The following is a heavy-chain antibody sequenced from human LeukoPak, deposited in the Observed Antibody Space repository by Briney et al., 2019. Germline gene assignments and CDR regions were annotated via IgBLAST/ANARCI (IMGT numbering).Heavy chain of an antibody. D-gene: IGHD1-26*01. CDR2: INWNGGST. Sequence: GGSLRLSCAASGFTFDDSVMSWVRQAPGKGLEWVSSINWNGGSTGYADSVKGRFTISRDNAKNSLYLQMNSLRAEDKALYYCAKGGYYDLDAFDIWGQGTMVTVSS. CDR1: GFTFDDSV. CDR3: AKGGYYDLDAFDI. J-gene: IGHJ3*02. V-gene: IGHV3-20*04.